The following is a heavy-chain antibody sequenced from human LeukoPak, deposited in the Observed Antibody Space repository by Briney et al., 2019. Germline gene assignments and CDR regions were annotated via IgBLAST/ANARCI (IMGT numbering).Heavy chain of an antibody. CDR2: IYYSGNT. CDR1: GGSIRSKVHY. D-gene: IGHD3-3*01. Sequence: SETLSLTCSVSGGSIRSKVHYWGWVRQPPGKCLEWIGTIYYSGNTYYNPSLESRLTLSVDTSNNQFSLRLTSVTAADTAVYYCARIAVVIRDRDVIAEFFQEWGQGIPVIVSS. J-gene: IGHJ1*01. CDR3: ARIAVVIRDRDVIAEFFQE. V-gene: IGHV4-39*01.